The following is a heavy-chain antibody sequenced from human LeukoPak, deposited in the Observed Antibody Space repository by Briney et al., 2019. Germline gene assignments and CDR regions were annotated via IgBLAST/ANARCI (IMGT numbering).Heavy chain of an antibody. CDR1: GYIFTGYY. V-gene: IGHV1-2*02. J-gene: IGHJ5*02. Sequence: ASVTVSCKASGYIFTGYYMHWVRQAPGQGLEWMGWINPKSGGTNFAQKFQGRVTMTRDTSISTAYMELSRVRSDDTAMYYCSRSADGYNYEPWFDPWGQGTLVTVSS. D-gene: IGHD5-24*01. CDR2: INPKSGGT. CDR3: SRSADGYNYEPWFDP.